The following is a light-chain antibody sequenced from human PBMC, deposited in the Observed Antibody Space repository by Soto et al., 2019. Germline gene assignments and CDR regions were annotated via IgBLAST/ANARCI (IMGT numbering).Light chain of an antibody. CDR2: GAS. Sequence: EIVMTQSPATLSVSPGDRATLSCRASQSVSSNLAWYQQKAGQAPRLLIYGASTRATGIPARFSGSGSGTEFTLTISSLQSEDFALYYCQQYNNWPRTFGQGTKVEIK. J-gene: IGKJ1*01. CDR1: QSVSSN. V-gene: IGKV3-15*01. CDR3: QQYNNWPRT.